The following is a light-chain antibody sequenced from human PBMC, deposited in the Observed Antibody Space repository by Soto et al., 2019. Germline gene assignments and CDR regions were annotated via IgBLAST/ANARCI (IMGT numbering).Light chain of an antibody. V-gene: IGKV1-39*01. CDR2: EAS. J-gene: IGKJ5*01. Sequence: DIQMTQSPSSLSASVGDRVTITCRASQSISIYLNWYQQKPGKAPKLLIYEASSLQSGVSSRCSGSGSGTDFKEIISILQPEHLAVSYCQQSYSTHFGQGTRVEIK. CDR1: QSISIY. CDR3: QQSYSTH.